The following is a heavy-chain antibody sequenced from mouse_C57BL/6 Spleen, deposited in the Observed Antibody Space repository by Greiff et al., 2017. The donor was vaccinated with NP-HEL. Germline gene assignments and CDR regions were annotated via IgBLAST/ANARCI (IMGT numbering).Heavy chain of an antibody. CDR1: GYAFSSSW. Sequence: QVQLKQSGPELVKPGASVKISCKASGYAFSSSWMNWVKQRPGKGLEWIGRIYPGDGDTNYNGKFKGKATLTADKSSSTAYMQLSSLTSEDSAVYFCARNGDYGSSSFDYWGQGTTLTVSS. V-gene: IGHV1-82*01. CDR2: IYPGDGDT. D-gene: IGHD1-1*01. J-gene: IGHJ2*01. CDR3: ARNGDYGSSSFDY.